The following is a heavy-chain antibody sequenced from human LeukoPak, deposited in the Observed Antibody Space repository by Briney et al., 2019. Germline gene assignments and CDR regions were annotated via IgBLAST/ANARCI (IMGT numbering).Heavy chain of an antibody. J-gene: IGHJ4*02. D-gene: IGHD3-22*01. CDR2: ISGSGGRT. CDR1: GFTFSNYA. Sequence: PGGSLRLSCAASGFTFSNYAMSWVRQAPGKGLEWVSAISGSGGRTYYADSVKGRSTISRENSKNALYLQMKSLGDEDTAVYYCAKSSYYDSSGYYREYYFDYWGQGTLVTVSS. CDR3: AKSSYYDSSGYYREYYFDY. V-gene: IGHV3-23*01.